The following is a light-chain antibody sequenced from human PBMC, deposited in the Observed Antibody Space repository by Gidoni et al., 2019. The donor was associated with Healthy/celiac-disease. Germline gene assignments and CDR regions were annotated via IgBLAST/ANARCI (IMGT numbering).Light chain of an antibody. J-gene: IGKJ1*01. CDR3: QQSYSTPS. Sequence: DIQMTQSPSSLSASVGDRVTITCRASQSSSSYFNWYQQKPGKAPKLLIYAASSLQSGVPSRFSGSGSGTDFTLTISSLQPEDFATYYCQQSYSTPSFGQGTKVEIK. V-gene: IGKV1-39*01. CDR1: QSSSSY. CDR2: AAS.